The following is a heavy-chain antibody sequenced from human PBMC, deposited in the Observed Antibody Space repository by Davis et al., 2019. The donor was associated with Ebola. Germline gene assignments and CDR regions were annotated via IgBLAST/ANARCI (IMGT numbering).Heavy chain of an antibody. CDR3: AIIDFLSDFDY. J-gene: IGHJ4*02. Sequence: AASVKVSCKVSGYTLVELSMHWVRQGPGKGLEWMGSLDPEDGETIHAQKFQGRLTMTEDTSTDTAYMELSSLRFEDSAVYYCAIIDFLSDFDYWGQGTLVTVSS. D-gene: IGHD3-9*01. V-gene: IGHV1-24*01. CDR1: GYTLVELS. CDR2: LDPEDGET.